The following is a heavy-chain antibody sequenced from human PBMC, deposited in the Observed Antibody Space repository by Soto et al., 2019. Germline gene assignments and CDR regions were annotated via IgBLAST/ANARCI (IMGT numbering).Heavy chain of an antibody. CDR1: GFTFSGSA. D-gene: IGHD3-3*01. Sequence: VQLVESGGGLVQPGGSLKLSCAASGFTFSGSAMHWVRQASGKGLEWVGRIRSKANSYATAYAASVKGRFTISRDDSKNTAYLQMNSLKTEDTAVYYCTREAITIFGVVIPVDPWGQGTLVTVSS. CDR2: IRSKANSYAT. J-gene: IGHJ5*02. V-gene: IGHV3-73*01. CDR3: TREAITIFGVVIPVDP.